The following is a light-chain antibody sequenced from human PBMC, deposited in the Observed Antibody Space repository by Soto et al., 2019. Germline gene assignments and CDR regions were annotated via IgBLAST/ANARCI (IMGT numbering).Light chain of an antibody. Sequence: QSVLTQPASVSGSPGQSITISCTGTSSDVGSYNLVSWYQQLPGKAPKLIIYEGSKRPTGVSSRFSGSKSANTASLTISGLQPEDEAEYYCCSYGVRSTYVFGGGTKVTVL. V-gene: IGLV2-23*01. CDR1: SSDVGSYNL. CDR2: EGS. J-gene: IGLJ1*01. CDR3: CSYGVRSTYV.